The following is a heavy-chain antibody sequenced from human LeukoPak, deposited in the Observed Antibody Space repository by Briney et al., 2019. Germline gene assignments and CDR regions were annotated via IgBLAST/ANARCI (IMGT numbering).Heavy chain of an antibody. CDR3: ARGNTSAWYPFDY. CDR2: TGNKANSYTT. Sequence: PSETLSLTCTVSGGSISSSSYYWGWIRQAPGKGLEWVGRTGNKANSYTTEYAASVKGRFTISRDDSKNSLFLQMNSLKSEDTAVYYCARGNTSAWYPFDYWGQGTLVTVSS. D-gene: IGHD6-19*01. V-gene: IGHV3-72*01. J-gene: IGHJ4*02. CDR1: GGSISSSSYY.